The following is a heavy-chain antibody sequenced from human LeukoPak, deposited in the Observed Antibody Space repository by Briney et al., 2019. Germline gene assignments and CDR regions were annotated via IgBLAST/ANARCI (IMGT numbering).Heavy chain of an antibody. V-gene: IGHV1-3*01. J-gene: IGHJ4*02. D-gene: IGHD6-19*01. CDR2: INAGNGNT. Sequence: EASVKVSCKASGYTFTSYAMHWVRQAPGQRLEWMGWINAGNGNTKYSQKFQGRVTITRDTSASTAYMELSSLRSEDTAVYYCARAPSLGQWLVVLGRYYFDYWGQGTLVTVSS. CDR3: ARAPSLGQWLVVLGRYYFDY. CDR1: GYTFTSYA.